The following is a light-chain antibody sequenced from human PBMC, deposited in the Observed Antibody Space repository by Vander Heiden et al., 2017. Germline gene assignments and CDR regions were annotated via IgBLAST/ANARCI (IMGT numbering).Light chain of an antibody. CDR2: LGS. J-gene: IGKJ1*01. CDR1: QSLLYSDGQNY. V-gene: IGKV2-28*01. CDR3: MQALQTPWT. Sequence: TQSLLPLPVTPGETPSISSRSSQSLLYSDGQNYLDWYLQKPGQSPQLLIYLGSDLASGVPDRFSGSGSGTNFTLKISRVEAEDVGVYYCMQALQTPWTFGQGTKVEVK.